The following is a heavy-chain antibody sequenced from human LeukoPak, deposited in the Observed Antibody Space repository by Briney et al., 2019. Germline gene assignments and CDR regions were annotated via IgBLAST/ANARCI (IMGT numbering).Heavy chain of an antibody. J-gene: IGHJ4*02. D-gene: IGHD3-3*01. Sequence: GGSLRLSCAASGFTFSSYAMHWVRQAPGKWLEWVAVISYDGSNKYYADSVKGRFTISRDNSKNTLYLQMNSLRAEDTAVYYCARDQSDFWSGSYLGYFDYWGQGTLVTVSS. CDR3: ARDQSDFWSGSYLGYFDY. CDR1: GFTFSSYA. CDR2: ISYDGSNK. V-gene: IGHV3-30-3*01.